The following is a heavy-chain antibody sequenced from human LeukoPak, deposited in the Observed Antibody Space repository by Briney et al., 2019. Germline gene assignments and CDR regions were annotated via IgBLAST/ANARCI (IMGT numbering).Heavy chain of an antibody. CDR1: GFTFSSYG. CDR3: AKDRVLRYFDWFYWAYYFDY. V-gene: IGHV3-23*01. CDR2: ISGSGGST. D-gene: IGHD3-9*01. J-gene: IGHJ4*02. Sequence: GGSLTLSCAASGFTFSSYGMRWVRQAPGKGREWVSAISGSGGSTYYADSVKGRFTISRDNSKNTLYLQMNSLRAEDTAVYYCAKDRVLRYFDWFYWAYYFDYWGQGTLVTVSS.